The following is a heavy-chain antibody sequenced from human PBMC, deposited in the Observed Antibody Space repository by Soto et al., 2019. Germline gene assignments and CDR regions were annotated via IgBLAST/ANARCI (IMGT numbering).Heavy chain of an antibody. D-gene: IGHD2-15*01. CDR1: GGTFSSYA. Sequence: QVQLVQSGAEVKKPGSSVKVSCKASGGTFSSYAISWVRQAPGQGLEWMGGIIPIFGKANYAQKFQGRVTITADESTSTAYMELSSLRSEDTAVYYCASEVAATYYYYYGMDVWGQGTTVTVSS. CDR2: IIPIFGKA. CDR3: ASEVAATYYYYYGMDV. V-gene: IGHV1-69*01. J-gene: IGHJ6*02.